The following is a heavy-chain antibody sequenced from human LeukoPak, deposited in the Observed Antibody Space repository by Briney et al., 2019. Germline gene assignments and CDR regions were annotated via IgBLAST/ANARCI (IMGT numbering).Heavy chain of an antibody. D-gene: IGHD6-19*01. CDR2: ISYDGSNK. CDR1: GFTFGSYA. V-gene: IGHV3-30*04. CDR3: ARDEYSSGWYQFGYYYYGMDV. Sequence: GGSLRLSCAASGFTFGSYAMHWVRQAPGKGLEWVAVISYDGSNKYYADSVKGRFTISRDNSKNTLYLQMNSLRAEDTAVYYCARDEYSSGWYQFGYYYYGMDVWGQGTTVTVSS. J-gene: IGHJ6*02.